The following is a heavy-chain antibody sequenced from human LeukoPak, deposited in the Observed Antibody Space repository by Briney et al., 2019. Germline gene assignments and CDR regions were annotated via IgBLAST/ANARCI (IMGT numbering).Heavy chain of an antibody. D-gene: IGHD5-18*01. CDR3: ARYVDTTMLT. V-gene: IGHV3-48*02. Sequence: GGSLRRSCAASGFTFSSYTMNWVRQAPGKGLEWVSYISSSSSTIYYADSVKGRFTISRDNAKNSLYLQMNSLRDEDTAVYYCARYVDTTMLTWGQGTLVTVSS. CDR1: GFTFSSYT. CDR2: ISSSSSTI. J-gene: IGHJ4*02.